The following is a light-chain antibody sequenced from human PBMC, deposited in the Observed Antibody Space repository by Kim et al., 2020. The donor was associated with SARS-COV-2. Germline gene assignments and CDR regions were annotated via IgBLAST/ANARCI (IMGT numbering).Light chain of an antibody. CDR2: GAS. V-gene: IGKV3-20*01. CDR1: QSVSSNN. Sequence: SPGERATLSCRASQSVSSNNLAWYQQKPGQPPRLLIYGASTRATGIPDRFSGSGSGTDFTLSINRLEPEDFAVYYCQQYGGSPRTFGQGTKVEIK. CDR3: QQYGGSPRT. J-gene: IGKJ1*01.